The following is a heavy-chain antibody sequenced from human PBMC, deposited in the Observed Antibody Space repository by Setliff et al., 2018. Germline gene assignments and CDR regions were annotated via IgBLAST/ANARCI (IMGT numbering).Heavy chain of an antibody. CDR2: ISPHTGNT. V-gene: IGHV1-2*02. CDR1: GYNFPGYY. J-gene: IGHJ4*02. CDR3: ARRAFIETITGYCFDL. Sequence: GASVKVSCKASGYNFPGYYLHWVRQAPGQGLEWMGWISPHTGNTQYAQNFQGRVTMTRDTSITTACMELSSLRSNDTALYYCARRAFIETITGYCFDLWGQGTQVTVSS. D-gene: IGHD1-20*01.